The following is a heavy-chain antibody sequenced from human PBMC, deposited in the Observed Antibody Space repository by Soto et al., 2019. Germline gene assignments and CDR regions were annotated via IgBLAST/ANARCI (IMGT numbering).Heavy chain of an antibody. D-gene: IGHD5-18*01. V-gene: IGHV4-59*01. CDR1: GGSIRNYY. CDR3: ARDHPHSYGVYYFDY. Sequence: SETLSLTCTVSGGSIRNYYWSWIRQPPGKGLEWIGYVYSSGSTHYNPSLQSRVTISADTSKNQVSLKVNSVTAADTVVYYCARDHPHSYGVYYFDYWGQGTPVTVSS. J-gene: IGHJ4*02. CDR2: VYSSGST.